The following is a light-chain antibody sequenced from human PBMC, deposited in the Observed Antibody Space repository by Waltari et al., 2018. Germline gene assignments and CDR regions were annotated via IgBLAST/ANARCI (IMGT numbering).Light chain of an antibody. V-gene: IGKV1-6*01. Sequence: AIQMTQSPSSLSASVGDRVTITCRASQGIRNNLGWYQQQPGKAPKLLMYATSTLQSGVPSRFRGRGSGTDFTLTISSLQPEDFATYYCLQDYNYPWTFGQGTKVEIK. CDR2: ATS. CDR3: LQDYNYPWT. J-gene: IGKJ1*01. CDR1: QGIRNN.